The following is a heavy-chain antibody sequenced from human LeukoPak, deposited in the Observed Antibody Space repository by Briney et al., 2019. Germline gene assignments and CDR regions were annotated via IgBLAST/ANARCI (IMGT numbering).Heavy chain of an antibody. CDR3: AREQPGVRGVILY. CDR2: IYHSGST. V-gene: IGHV4-30-2*01. J-gene: IGHJ4*02. D-gene: IGHD3-10*01. Sequence: PSQTLSLTCAVSGGSISSGGYSWSWIRQPPGKGLEWIGYIYHSGSTYYNPSLKSRVTISVDRSKNQFSLKLSSVTAADTAVYYCAREQPGVRGVILYWGQGTLVTVSS. CDR1: GGSISSGGYS.